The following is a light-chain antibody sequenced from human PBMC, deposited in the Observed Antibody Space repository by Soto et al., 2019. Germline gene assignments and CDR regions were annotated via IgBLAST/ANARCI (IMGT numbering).Light chain of an antibody. CDR3: QQYDNWPPYT. CDR2: DAY. CDR1: QSVSFY. Sequence: EIVLTQSPATLSSSPGERATLSCRASQSVSFYFAWYQQKPGQAPRLLIYDAYTRATGIPARFSGSGSGSAFTLTISSLQSEDFAVYYCQQYDNWPPYTFGQGTKLEIK. V-gene: IGKV3-15*01. J-gene: IGKJ2*01.